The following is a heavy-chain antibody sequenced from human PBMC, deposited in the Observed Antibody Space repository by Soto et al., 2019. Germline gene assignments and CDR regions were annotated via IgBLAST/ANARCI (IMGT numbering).Heavy chain of an antibody. CDR2: VSPGGDVS. CDR3: VRRAITATTNWGAFDV. CDR1: VFTCSSLV. D-gene: IGHD1-20*01. V-gene: IGHV3-23*01. Sequence: GPLRGSGAASVFTCSSLVMNWVRQAPGKGLEWVSTVSPGGDVSHYTDSVKGRFTISRDNSRRTLHLQMDSLRAEDAAVYFCVRRAITATTNWGAFDVWGQGTVVSVSS. J-gene: IGHJ3*01.